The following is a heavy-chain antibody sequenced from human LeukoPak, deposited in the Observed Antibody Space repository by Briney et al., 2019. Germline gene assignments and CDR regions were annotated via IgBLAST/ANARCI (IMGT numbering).Heavy chain of an antibody. CDR1: GFTFSSYA. Sequence: PGRSLRLSCAASGFTFSSYAMHWVRQAPGKGLEWVAVISYDGSNKYYADSVKGRFTISRDNSKNTLYLQMNSLRAEDTAVYYCAKDSTREWLVSDYWGQGTLVTVSS. V-gene: IGHV3-30*04. CDR3: AKDSTREWLVSDY. CDR2: ISYDGSNK. D-gene: IGHD6-19*01. J-gene: IGHJ4*02.